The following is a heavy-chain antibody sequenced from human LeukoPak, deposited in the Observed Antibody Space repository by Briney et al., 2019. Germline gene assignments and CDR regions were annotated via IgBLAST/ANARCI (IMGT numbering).Heavy chain of an antibody. CDR3: ARGGIAAAGDY. D-gene: IGHD6-13*01. CDR1: GGSLSGYY. J-gene: IGHJ4*02. Sequence: SETLSLTCAVYGGSLSGYYWGWIRQPPGKGLEWIGEINHSGGTNYNPSLKSRVTISVDTSKNQFSLKLVSVTAADTAVYYCARGGIAAAGDYWGQETLVTVSS. V-gene: IGHV4-34*01. CDR2: INHSGGT.